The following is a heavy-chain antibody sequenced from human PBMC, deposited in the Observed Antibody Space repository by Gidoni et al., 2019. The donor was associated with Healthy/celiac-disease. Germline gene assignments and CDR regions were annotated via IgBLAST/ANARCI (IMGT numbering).Heavy chain of an antibody. CDR1: GFTFSSYT. V-gene: IGHV3-48*02. Sequence: EVQLLESGGGLVQPGGSLRLSCAASGFTFSSYTMNWVRQAPGKGLEGVSYISSSSVTIYYADSVKGRFTISRDNAKSLRYLQMTGLRDEDTAVYYCARDALVGAPEHWGQGTLVTVSS. CDR3: ARDALVGAPEH. J-gene: IGHJ1*01. D-gene: IGHD1-26*01. CDR2: ISSSSVTI.